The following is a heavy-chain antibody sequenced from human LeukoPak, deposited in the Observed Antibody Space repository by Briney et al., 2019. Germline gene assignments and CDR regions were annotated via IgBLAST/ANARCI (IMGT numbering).Heavy chain of an antibody. J-gene: IGHJ4*02. Sequence: ASVKVSCKASGYTFTSYDINWVRQATGQGLEWMGWMNPNSGNTGYAQKFQGRVTMTRNTSISTAYMELSSLRSEDTAVYYCARDHTMVRGGWPYYFDYWGQGTLVTVSS. CDR1: GYTFTSYD. CDR3: ARDHTMVRGGWPYYFDY. V-gene: IGHV1-8*01. CDR2: MNPNSGNT. D-gene: IGHD3-10*01.